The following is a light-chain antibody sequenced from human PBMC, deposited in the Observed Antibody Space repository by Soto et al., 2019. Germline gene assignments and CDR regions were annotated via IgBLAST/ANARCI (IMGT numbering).Light chain of an antibody. CDR2: DAS. J-gene: IGKJ5*01. V-gene: IGKV3-11*01. Sequence: EIVLTQSPATLSLSPGERATLSCRASQSVSSNLAWYQQKPGQAPRLLIYDASNRATGIPARFSGSGSGTDFTLTISSLEPEVFAVYYCQRGDTFGQGTRLDIK. CDR3: QRGDT. CDR1: QSVSSN.